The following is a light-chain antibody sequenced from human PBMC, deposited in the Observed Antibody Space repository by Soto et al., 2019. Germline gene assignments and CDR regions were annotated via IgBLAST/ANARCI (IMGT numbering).Light chain of an antibody. CDR3: QQYGSSLWT. Sequence: EIVLTQSPGTLSLSPGERATLSCRASQSFSSTYLAWYQRKPGQAPRLLIYGASRRATGIPGRFSGSGSGTDFTLTISRLEPEDVAVYYCQQYGSSLWTFGQGTKVEIK. CDR1: QSFSSTY. J-gene: IGKJ1*01. CDR2: GAS. V-gene: IGKV3-20*01.